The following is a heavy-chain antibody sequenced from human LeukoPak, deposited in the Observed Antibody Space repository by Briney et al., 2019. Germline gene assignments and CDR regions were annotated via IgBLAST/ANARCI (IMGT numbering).Heavy chain of an antibody. CDR1: GGSISSYY. D-gene: IGHD6-13*01. J-gene: IGHJ5*01. CDR2: IYYSGST. V-gene: IGHV4-59*01. Sequence: SETLSLTCTVSGGSISSYYWSWLRQPPGKGLEWIGYIYYSGSTNYNPSLKSRVTISVDTSKNQFSLKLSSVTAADTAVYYCARGWYSSSWFDYWGQGTLVTVSS. CDR3: ARGWYSSSWFDY.